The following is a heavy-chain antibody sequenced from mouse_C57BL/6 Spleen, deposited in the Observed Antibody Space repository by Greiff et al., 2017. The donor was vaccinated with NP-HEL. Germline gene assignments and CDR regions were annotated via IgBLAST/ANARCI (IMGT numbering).Heavy chain of an antibody. CDR3: AKGTTVAAGAMDY. CDR2: IYPRSGNT. J-gene: IGHJ4*01. V-gene: IGHV1-81*01. D-gene: IGHD1-1*01. Sequence: VQLVESGAELARPGASVKLSCKASGYTFTSYGISWVKQRTGQGLEWIGEIYPRSGNTYYNEKFKGKATLTADKSSSTAYMELRSLTSEDSAVDFCAKGTTVAAGAMDYWGQGTSVTVSS. CDR1: GYTFTSYG.